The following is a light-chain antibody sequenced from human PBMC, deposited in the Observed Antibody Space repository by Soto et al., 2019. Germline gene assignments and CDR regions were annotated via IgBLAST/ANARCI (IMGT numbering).Light chain of an antibody. CDR3: QQSYSTPFT. CDR2: AAS. J-gene: IGKJ3*01. Sequence: DIQMTQSPSSLSASVGDRVTITCRASQTITRYLNWYQQKPGKVPKVLIYAASSLESGVPSRFSGNGSATDFILTISSLQPEDFATYYCQQSYSTPFTFGPGTKVDIK. V-gene: IGKV1-39*01. CDR1: QTITRY.